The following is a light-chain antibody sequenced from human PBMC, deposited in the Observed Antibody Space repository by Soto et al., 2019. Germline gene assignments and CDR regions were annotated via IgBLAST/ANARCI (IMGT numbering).Light chain of an antibody. CDR2: LGS. V-gene: IGKV2-28*01. CDR1: QSLLHTNGYNY. J-gene: IGKJ5*01. Sequence: IVMTQSPLSLPVTPGEPTSISCRSSQSLLHTNGYNYLAWYLQKPGRSPQLLIYLGSNRASGVPDGFGGSGSGTYFTLKISRVEAEDVGFFYGMQSLKTPITFGQGTRWEIK. CDR3: MQSLKTPIT.